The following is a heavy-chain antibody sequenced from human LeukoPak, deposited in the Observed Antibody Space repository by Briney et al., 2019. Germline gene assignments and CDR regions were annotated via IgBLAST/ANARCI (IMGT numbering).Heavy chain of an antibody. V-gene: IGHV1-69*05. D-gene: IGHD2-21*02. CDR3: ARLYCGGDCYLWGALDI. J-gene: IGHJ3*02. Sequence: GSSVKVSCKASGGTFSSYAISWVRQAPGQGLEWMGRIIPIFGTANYAQKFQGRVTITTDESTSSAYMELSSLRSEDTAVYYCARLYCGGDCYLWGALDIWGQGTMVTVSS. CDR2: IIPIFGTA. CDR1: GGTFSSYA.